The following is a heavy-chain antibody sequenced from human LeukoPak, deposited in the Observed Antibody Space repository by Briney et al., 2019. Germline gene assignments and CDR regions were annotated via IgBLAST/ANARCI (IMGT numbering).Heavy chain of an antibody. CDR1: GFSFSSFW. V-gene: IGHV3-74*01. J-gene: IGHJ3*02. D-gene: IGHD6-13*01. CDR3: ARAYSSSWYNACDI. CDR2: MNGEGSIT. Sequence: TARSLRLSCAASGFSFSSFWTHWVRQAHGKGLVWDSRMNGEGSITNYVDSVKGRFTISRDNAKNTLYLQMNSLRVEDTAVYYCARAYSSSWYNACDIWGQGTLVAVSS.